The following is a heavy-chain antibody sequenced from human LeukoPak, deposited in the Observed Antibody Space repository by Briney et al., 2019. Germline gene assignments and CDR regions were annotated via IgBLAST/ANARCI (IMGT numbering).Heavy chain of an antibody. CDR1: GFTFSSYN. CDR3: ARATVSGFDP. CDR2: ISRSSCYI. V-gene: IGHV3-21*01. D-gene: IGHD4-11*01. Sequence: GGSLRLSCAASGFTFSSYNMNWVRQAPGKGLEWVSSISRSSCYIYYADSLKGRFTISRDNAKNSLYLQMNSLRAEDTAVYYCARATVSGFDPWGQGTLVTVSS. J-gene: IGHJ5*02.